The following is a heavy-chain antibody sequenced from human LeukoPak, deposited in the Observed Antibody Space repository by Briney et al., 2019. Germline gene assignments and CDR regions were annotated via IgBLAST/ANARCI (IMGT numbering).Heavy chain of an antibody. J-gene: IGHJ5*02. CDR3: ARGESYYGSGSYYNWFDP. V-gene: IGHV1-8*01. D-gene: IGHD3-10*01. Sequence: ASVKVSCKASGYTFTSYDINWVRQATGQGLEWMGWINPNSGNTGYAQKFQGRVTMTRNTSISTAYMELSSLRSEDTAVYYCARGESYYGSGSYYNWFDPWGQGTLVTVSS. CDR2: INPNSGNT. CDR1: GYTFTSYD.